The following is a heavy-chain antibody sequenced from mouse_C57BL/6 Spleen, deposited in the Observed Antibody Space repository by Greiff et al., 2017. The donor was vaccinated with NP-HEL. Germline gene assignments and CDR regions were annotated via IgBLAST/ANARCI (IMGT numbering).Heavy chain of an antibody. J-gene: IGHJ3*01. V-gene: IGHV1-15*01. D-gene: IGHD1-1*01. CDR1: GYTFTDYE. CDR2: IDPETGGT. CDR3: TPYYYGSSYVRFAY. Sequence: VQLQQSGAELVRPGASVTLSCKASGYTFTDYEMHWVKQTPVHGLEWIGAIDPETGGTAYNQKFKGKAILTADKSSSTAYMELRSLTSEDSAVYYCTPYYYGSSYVRFAYWGQGTLVTVSA.